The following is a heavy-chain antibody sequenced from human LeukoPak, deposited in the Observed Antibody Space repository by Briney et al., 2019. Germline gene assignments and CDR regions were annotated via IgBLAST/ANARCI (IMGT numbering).Heavy chain of an antibody. Sequence: ASVKVSCKASGYTFITSAISWVRQAPGQGLEWMGWISAYNGNPNYAQKLQGRVTMTTDTSTSTAYMELRSLRSDDTAVYYCAVLSGITMVRGVSFPIDYWGQGTLVTVSS. D-gene: IGHD3-10*01. V-gene: IGHV1-18*01. CDR2: ISAYNGNP. CDR1: GYTFITSA. J-gene: IGHJ4*02. CDR3: AVLSGITMVRGVSFPIDY.